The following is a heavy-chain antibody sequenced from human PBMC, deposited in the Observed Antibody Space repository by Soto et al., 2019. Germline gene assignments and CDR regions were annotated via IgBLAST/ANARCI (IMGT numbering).Heavy chain of an antibody. D-gene: IGHD3-16*02. CDR2: ISYDGSNK. CDR3: AKDLLRWGELSFFDY. J-gene: IGHJ4*02. Sequence: QVQLVESGGGVVQPGRSLRLSCAASGFTFSSYGMHWVRQAPGKGLEWVAVISYDGSNKYYADSVKGRFTISRDNSKNTRYLQMNSLKAEDTAVYYCAKDLLRWGELSFFDYWGQGTLVTVSS. CDR1: GFTFSSYG. V-gene: IGHV3-30*18.